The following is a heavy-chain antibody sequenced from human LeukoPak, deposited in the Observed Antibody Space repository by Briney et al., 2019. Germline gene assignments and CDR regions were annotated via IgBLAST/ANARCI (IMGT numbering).Heavy chain of an antibody. CDR2: ISSSSSYI. D-gene: IGHD1-26*01. Sequence: PGGSLRLSCAASGFTFSSYSMNWVRQAPGKGLEWVSSISSSSSYIYYADSVKGRFTISRDNAKNSLYLQMNSLRAEDTAVYYCARAPMGGSYFNFDYWGQGTLVTVSS. CDR1: GFTFSSYS. CDR3: ARAPMGGSYFNFDY. V-gene: IGHV3-21*01. J-gene: IGHJ4*02.